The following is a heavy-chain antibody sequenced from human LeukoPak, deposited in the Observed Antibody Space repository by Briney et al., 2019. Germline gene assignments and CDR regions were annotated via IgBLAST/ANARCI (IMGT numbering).Heavy chain of an antibody. V-gene: IGHV4-39*01. CDR2: IYYSGGT. Sequence: SETLSLTCTVSGGSISSSSYYWGWIRQPPGKGLEWIGSIYYSGGTYYNPSLKSRVTISVDTSKNQFSLKLSSVTAADTAVYYCARLDSGYDYYFDYWGQGTLVTVSS. J-gene: IGHJ4*02. CDR1: GGSISSSSYY. D-gene: IGHD5-12*01. CDR3: ARLDSGYDYYFDY.